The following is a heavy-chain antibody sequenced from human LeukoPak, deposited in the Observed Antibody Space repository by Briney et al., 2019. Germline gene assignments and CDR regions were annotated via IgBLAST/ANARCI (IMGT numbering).Heavy chain of an antibody. Sequence: SETLSLTCTVSGGSISSSSYYWGWIRQPPGKGLEWIGSIYYSGSTYYNPSLKSRVTISVDTSKNQFSLKLSSVTAADTAVYYCARERLLPSEIYDFWSGTRRSYFDYWGQGTLVTVSS. V-gene: IGHV4-39*02. CDR1: GGSISSSSYY. D-gene: IGHD3-3*01. CDR3: ARERLLPSEIYDFWSGTRRSYFDY. CDR2: IYYSGST. J-gene: IGHJ4*02.